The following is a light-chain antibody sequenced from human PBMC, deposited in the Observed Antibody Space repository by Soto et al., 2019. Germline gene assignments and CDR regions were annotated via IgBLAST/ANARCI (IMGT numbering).Light chain of an antibody. CDR3: SSYTTRGSLV. V-gene: IGLV2-14*01. CDR2: DVS. CDR1: SSDVGGYNY. Sequence: QSVLTQPASVSGSPGQSITISCTGTSSDVGGYNYVSWYQQHPGKPPNLMNYDVSNRPSGLSNRFSGTKSCNTASLTISGLQADDEDDYCCSSYTTRGSLVFGGGTKLTVL. J-gene: IGLJ2*01.